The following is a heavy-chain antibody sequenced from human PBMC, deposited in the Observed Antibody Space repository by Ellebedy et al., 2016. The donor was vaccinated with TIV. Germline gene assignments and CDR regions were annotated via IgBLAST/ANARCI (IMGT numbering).Heavy chain of an antibody. CDR3: TRGGAYSSWYWRN. CDR2: INTNSGNP. CDR1: GYTFASYG. V-gene: IGHV7-4-1*02. Sequence: AASVKVSCKASGYTFASYGVNWVRQAPGQGLEWMGWINTNSGNPTYAQAFTGRIVFSLDTSVSTAYLQISSLTADDTAVYYCTRGGAYSSWYWRNWGQGTRVTVSS. D-gene: IGHD6-13*01. J-gene: IGHJ4*02.